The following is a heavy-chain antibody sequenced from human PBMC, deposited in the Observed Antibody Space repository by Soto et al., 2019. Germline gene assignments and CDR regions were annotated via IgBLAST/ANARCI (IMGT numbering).Heavy chain of an antibody. J-gene: IGHJ5*02. D-gene: IGHD3-22*01. V-gene: IGHV4-59*01. CDR2: IYYSGST. Sequence: QVQLQESGPGLVKPSETLSLTCTVSGGSISSYYWSWVRQPPGKGLGWIGYIYYSGSTNYNPTLKSRDTIPVDTSKTQFSVKVSCVTGADTAVYYCAREGDYCDSSGYYGWFDPWGQGTLVTVSS. CDR3: AREGDYCDSSGYYGWFDP. CDR1: GGSISSYY.